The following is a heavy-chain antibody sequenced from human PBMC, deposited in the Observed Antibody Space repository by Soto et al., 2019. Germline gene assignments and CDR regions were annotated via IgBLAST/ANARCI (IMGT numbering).Heavy chain of an antibody. Sequence: ASVKVSCKASGYTFTSYGISWVRQAPGQGLEWIGWISAYNGNTNYAQKLQGRVTMTTDTSTSTAYMELRSLRSDDTAVFYCARDENYDYILGSYRYRLFDYWGQGTLVTVSS. CDR1: GYTFTSYG. D-gene: IGHD3-16*02. CDR3: ARDENYDYILGSYRYRLFDY. J-gene: IGHJ4*02. V-gene: IGHV1-18*01. CDR2: ISAYNGNT.